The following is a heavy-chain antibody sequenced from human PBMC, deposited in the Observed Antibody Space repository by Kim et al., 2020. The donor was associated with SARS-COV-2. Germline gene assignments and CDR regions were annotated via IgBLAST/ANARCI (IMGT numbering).Heavy chain of an antibody. CDR1: GFTFSSYW. CDR3: AGGQWELLSDYFDY. CDR2: IKQDGSEK. V-gene: IGHV3-7*03. D-gene: IGHD1-26*01. Sequence: GGSLRLFCAASGFTFSSYWMSWVRQAPGKGLEWVANIKQDGSEKYYVDSVKGRFTISRDNAKNSLYLQMNSLRAEDTAVYYCAGGQWELLSDYFDYWGQGTLVTDSS. J-gene: IGHJ4*02.